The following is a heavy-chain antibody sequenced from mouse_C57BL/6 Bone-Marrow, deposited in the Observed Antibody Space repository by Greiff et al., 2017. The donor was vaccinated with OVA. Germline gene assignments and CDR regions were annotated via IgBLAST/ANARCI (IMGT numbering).Heavy chain of an antibody. D-gene: IGHD2-3*01. V-gene: IGHV5-17*01. CDR1: GFTFSDYG. Sequence: EVHLVESGGGLVKPGGSLKLSCAASGFTFSDYGMHWVRQAPEKGLEWVAYISSGSSTIYYADTVKGRFTISRDNAKNTLFLQLTSLRSDDTAMYYFARQMDDGYPTWFAYWGQGTLVTVSA. J-gene: IGHJ3*01. CDR3: ARQMDDGYPTWFAY. CDR2: ISSGSSTI.